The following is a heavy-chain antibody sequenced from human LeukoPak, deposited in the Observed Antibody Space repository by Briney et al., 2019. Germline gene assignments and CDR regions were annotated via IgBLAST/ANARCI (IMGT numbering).Heavy chain of an antibody. CDR2: IYPGDSDT. Sequence: PGESLKISCKGSGYSFTSYWIGWVRQMPGKGLEWVGIIYPGDSDTRYSPSFQGQVTISADKSISTTYLQWSSLKASDTAMYYCARHARGSGSYCYYYYYMDVWGKGTTVTVSS. J-gene: IGHJ6*03. D-gene: IGHD3-10*01. CDR1: GYSFTSYW. CDR3: ARHARGSGSYCYYYYYMDV. V-gene: IGHV5-51*01.